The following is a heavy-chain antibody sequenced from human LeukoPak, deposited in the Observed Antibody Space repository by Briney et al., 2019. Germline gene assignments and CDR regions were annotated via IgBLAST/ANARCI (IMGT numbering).Heavy chain of an antibody. CDR1: GFTFSSYG. CDR3: ARDLSSSWYSWPSDY. Sequence: SGGSLRLSCAASGFTFSSYGMHWVRQAPGKGLVWVSRINSDGSSTSYADSVKGRFTISRDNAKNTLYLQMNSLRAEDTAVYYCARDLSSSWYSWPSDYWGQGTLVTVSS. V-gene: IGHV3-74*01. CDR2: INSDGSST. J-gene: IGHJ4*02. D-gene: IGHD6-13*01.